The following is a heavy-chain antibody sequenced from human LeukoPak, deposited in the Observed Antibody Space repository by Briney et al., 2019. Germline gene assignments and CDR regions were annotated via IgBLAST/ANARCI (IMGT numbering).Heavy chain of an antibody. D-gene: IGHD2-21*01. V-gene: IGHV4-39*01. Sequence: SETLSLTCTVSGGSVSSGSYNWGWIRQPPGKGLEWIGSIYYSGSTYYNPSLKSRVTISVDTSKNQFSLKLSSVTAADTAVYYCARLWSATDYWGQGTLVTVSS. CDR1: GGSVSSGSYN. CDR3: ARLWSATDY. J-gene: IGHJ4*02. CDR2: IYYSGST.